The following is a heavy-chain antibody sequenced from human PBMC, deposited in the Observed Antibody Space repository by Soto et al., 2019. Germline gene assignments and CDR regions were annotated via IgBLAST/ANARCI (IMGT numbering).Heavy chain of an antibody. D-gene: IGHD4-17*01. Sequence: ASVKISCKASGYTFTSYYMHWVRQAPGQGLEWMGIINPSGGSTSYAQKFQGRVTMTRDTSTSTVYMELSSLRSEDTAVYYCARDLYGDYGRGALDYWGQGTLVTVSS. CDR1: GYTFTSYY. CDR3: ARDLYGDYGRGALDY. J-gene: IGHJ4*02. CDR2: INPSGGST. V-gene: IGHV1-46*01.